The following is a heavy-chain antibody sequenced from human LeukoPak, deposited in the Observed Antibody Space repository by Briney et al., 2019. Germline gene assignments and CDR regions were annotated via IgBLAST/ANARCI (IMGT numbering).Heavy chain of an antibody. V-gene: IGHV3-7*03. CDR3: ARDSKDDYGDSPPDY. D-gene: IGHD4-17*01. Sequence: SGGSLRLSCEGSAFIFSGHWMNWVRQTPGKGLEWVASIKEDGSERQYVDSVKGRFSISRDNTKGSLFLQLNSLRAEDTAVYYCARDSKDDYGDSPPDYWGQGTLATVSS. CDR1: AFIFSGHW. CDR2: IKEDGSER. J-gene: IGHJ4*02.